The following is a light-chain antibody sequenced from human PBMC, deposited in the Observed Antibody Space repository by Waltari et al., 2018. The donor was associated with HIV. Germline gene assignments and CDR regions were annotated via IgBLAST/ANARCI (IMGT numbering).Light chain of an antibody. CDR2: GAS. CDR3: QQYNIWSPDA. J-gene: IGKJ2*01. V-gene: IGKV3-15*01. CDR1: QSVSTN. Sequence: EIVLTQSPATLSLFPGERATLSCRASQSVSTNLAWYQQKSGQAPRLLIYGASTRAAGISTRFSGSGSGTEFTLTISSLQSEDFAVYYCQQYNIWSPDAFGQGTKLEIK.